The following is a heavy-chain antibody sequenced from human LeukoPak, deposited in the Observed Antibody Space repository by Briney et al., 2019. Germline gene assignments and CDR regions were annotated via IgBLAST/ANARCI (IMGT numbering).Heavy chain of an antibody. J-gene: IGHJ4*02. Sequence: GGSLRLSCAASGFTFSSYSMNWVRQAPGKGLEWVSSISSSSSYIYYADSVKGRFTISRDNAKNSLYLQMNSLRAEDTAVYYCARDEPAVAGYFDYWGQGTLVTASS. CDR3: ARDEPAVAGYFDY. CDR1: GFTFSSYS. CDR2: ISSSSSYI. V-gene: IGHV3-21*01. D-gene: IGHD6-19*01.